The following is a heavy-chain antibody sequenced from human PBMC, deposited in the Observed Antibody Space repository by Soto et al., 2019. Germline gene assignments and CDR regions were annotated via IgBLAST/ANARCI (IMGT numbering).Heavy chain of an antibody. J-gene: IGHJ4*01. Sequence: QVQLVESGGGVVQPGRSLRLSCAASGFTFSSYGMHWVRQAPGKGLEWVAVIWYDGSNKYYADSVKGRFTISRDNSKNTLYLQMNSLRAEDTAVYYCARDRVATKRPAYYFDYWGHGTLVTVSS. CDR1: GFTFSSYG. CDR3: ARDRVATKRPAYYFDY. D-gene: IGHD5-12*01. CDR2: IWYDGSNK. V-gene: IGHV3-33*01.